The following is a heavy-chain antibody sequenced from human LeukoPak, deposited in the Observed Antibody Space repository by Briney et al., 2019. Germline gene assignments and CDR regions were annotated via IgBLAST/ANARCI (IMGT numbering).Heavy chain of an antibody. V-gene: IGHV1-46*01. CDR2: INPSGGST. D-gene: IGHD3-10*01. CDR1: GYTFTSYY. CDR3: AREGPPGCHAFYFDY. Sequence: GASVKVSRKASGYTFTSYYMHWVRQAPGQGLEWMGIINPSGGSTSYAQKFQGRVTMTRDTSTSTVYMEVSSLRSEDTAFYYCAREGPPGCHAFYFDYWGQGTLVTVSS. J-gene: IGHJ4*02.